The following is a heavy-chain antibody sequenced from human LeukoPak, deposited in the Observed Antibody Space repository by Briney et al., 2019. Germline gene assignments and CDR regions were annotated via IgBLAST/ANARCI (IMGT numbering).Heavy chain of an antibody. V-gene: IGHV3-30-3*01. CDR3: ARDSIAVAGFDY. CDR2: ISYDGSNK. D-gene: IGHD6-19*01. Sequence: GSLRLSCAASGFTFSSYAMHWVRQAPGKGLEWVAVISYDGSNKYYADSVKGRFTISRDNSKNTLYLQMNSLRAEDTAVYYCARDSIAVAGFDYWGQGTLVTVSS. J-gene: IGHJ4*02. CDR1: GFTFSSYA.